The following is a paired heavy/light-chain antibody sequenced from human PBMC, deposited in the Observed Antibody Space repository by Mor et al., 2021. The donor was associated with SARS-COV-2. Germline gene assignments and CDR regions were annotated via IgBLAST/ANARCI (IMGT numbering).Heavy chain of an antibody. V-gene: IGHV4-4*02. CDR1: GGSISSSSSNW. CDR2: FYPSVTT. D-gene: IGHD5-18*01. J-gene: IGHJ3*02. Sequence: QVQLQESGPGLVKPSGTLSLTCAVSGGSISSSSSNWWSWVRQPPGKGLEWIGEFYPSVTTTYNPSLKSRVTISVDKSKSQLSLKLSSVTAADTAVYYCATSYSSNAFDIWGRGTMVTVSS. CDR3: ATSYSSNAFDI.
Light chain of an antibody. V-gene: IGLV1-40*01. Sequence: QSVLTQPPSVSGAPGQRVTISCTGSSSNIGAGYDAHWYKQLPGTAPKLLIYGNSNRPSGVPDRFSGSKSGTSASLAITGLQAEDEADYYCQSYDSSLNNSVVFGGGTKLTVL. CDR3: QSYDSSLNNSVV. J-gene: IGLJ2*01. CDR2: GNS. CDR1: SSNIGAGYD.